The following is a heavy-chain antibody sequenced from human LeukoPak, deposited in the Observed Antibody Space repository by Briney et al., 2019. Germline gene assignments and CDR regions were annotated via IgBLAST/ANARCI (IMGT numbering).Heavy chain of an antibody. J-gene: IGHJ4*02. Sequence: SETLSLTCTVSGGSISSGNYFWSWVRQPAGKGLEWIGRIYTSGSTNYNPSLKSRVTISVATSKNQFSLKLSSVTAADTAVYYCARDLIGAVADIWGQGTLVTVSS. D-gene: IGHD6-19*01. V-gene: IGHV4-61*02. CDR3: ARDLIGAVADI. CDR2: IYTSGST. CDR1: GGSISSGNYF.